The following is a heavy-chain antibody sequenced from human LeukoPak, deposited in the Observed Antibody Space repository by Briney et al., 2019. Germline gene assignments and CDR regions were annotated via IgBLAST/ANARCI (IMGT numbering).Heavy chain of an antibody. CDR3: ARIRIGEYCSSTSCYELYYYYYMEV. V-gene: IGHV4-39*01. D-gene: IGHD2-2*01. Sequence: PSETLSLTCTVSGGSISSSSYYWGWIRQPPGKGLEWIGSIYYSGSTYYNPSLKSRVTISVDTSKNQFSLKLSSVTAADTVVYYCARIRIGEYCSSTSCYELYYYYYMEVWAKGPRSPSP. J-gene: IGHJ6*03. CDR2: IYYSGST. CDR1: GGSISSSSYY.